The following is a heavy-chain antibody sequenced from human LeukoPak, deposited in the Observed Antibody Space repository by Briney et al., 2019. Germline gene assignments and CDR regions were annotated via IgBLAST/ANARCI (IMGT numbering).Heavy chain of an antibody. CDR3: AKSSLSHASSRALI. D-gene: IGHD2-2*01. J-gene: IGHJ3*02. Sequence: PGGSLRLSCAASGFTFSSYAMSWVRQAPGKGLESVSAISGSGGSTYYADSVKGRFTIPRDNSKNTLYLQMNSLRAEDTAVYYCAKSSLSHASSRALIWGQGTMVTVSS. CDR2: ISGSGGST. V-gene: IGHV3-23*01. CDR1: GFTFSSYA.